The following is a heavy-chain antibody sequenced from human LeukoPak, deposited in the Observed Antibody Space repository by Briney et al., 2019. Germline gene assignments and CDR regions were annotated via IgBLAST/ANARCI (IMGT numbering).Heavy chain of an antibody. D-gene: IGHD5-18*01. J-gene: IGHJ3*02. Sequence: SETLPLTCTVSGDSISTYYWSWIRQPPGKGLEWIAYNDYRGSTTYNPSLRSRVTISVDTSRNQFSLKLSSVTAADTAVYYCARSRSGYSYDHAAFEIWGQGTMVTVSS. CDR3: ARSRSGYSYDHAAFEI. CDR1: GDSISTYY. V-gene: IGHV4-59*01. CDR2: NDYRGST.